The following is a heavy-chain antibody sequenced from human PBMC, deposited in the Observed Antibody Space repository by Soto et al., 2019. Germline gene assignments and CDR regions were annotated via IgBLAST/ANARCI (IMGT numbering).Heavy chain of an antibody. D-gene: IGHD3-9*01. CDR2: VGNRGKT. CDR1: GGSITSRDHY. V-gene: IGHV4-30-4*01. CDR3: ARGRYFDMPVAWFLDL. Sequence: QVQLQESGPGLVKASQTLSLTCTVSGGSITSRDHYWRWIRQSPGKDLEWIGYVGNRGKTFYTPALRGRATISLDTPNIEFSLQLTSVTDADSAVYFCARGRYFDMPVAWFLDLWGRGTLVTVYS. J-gene: IGHJ2*01.